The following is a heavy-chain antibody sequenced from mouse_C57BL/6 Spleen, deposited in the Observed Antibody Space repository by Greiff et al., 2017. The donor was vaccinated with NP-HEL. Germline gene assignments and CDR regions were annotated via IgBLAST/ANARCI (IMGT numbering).Heavy chain of an antibody. V-gene: IGHV1-54*01. Sequence: QVQLQQSGAELVRPGTSVKVSCKASGYAFTNYLIEWVKQRPGQGLEWIGVINSGSGGTNYNEKFKGKATLTADKSSSTAYMQLSSLTSEDSAVYFWARREDLLPFAYWGQGTLVTVSA. CDR1: GYAFTNYL. J-gene: IGHJ3*01. CDR3: ARREDLLPFAY. CDR2: INSGSGGT. D-gene: IGHD2-1*01.